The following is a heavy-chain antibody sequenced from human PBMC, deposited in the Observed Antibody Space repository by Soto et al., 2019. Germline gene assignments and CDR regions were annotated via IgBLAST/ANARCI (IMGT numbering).Heavy chain of an antibody. Sequence: QLQLQESGPGLVKPSETLSLTCTVSGGSISSSSYYWGWIRQPPGKGLEWIGSIYYSGSTYYNPSLKSRVTLPVDTSKNXXSXKXXSVTAADPAVYYCARPPPAYMVRGVIIRTYWYFDLWGRGTLVTVSS. CDR1: GGSISSSSYY. CDR3: ARPPPAYMVRGVIIRTYWYFDL. V-gene: IGHV4-39*01. CDR2: IYYSGST. J-gene: IGHJ2*01. D-gene: IGHD3-10*01.